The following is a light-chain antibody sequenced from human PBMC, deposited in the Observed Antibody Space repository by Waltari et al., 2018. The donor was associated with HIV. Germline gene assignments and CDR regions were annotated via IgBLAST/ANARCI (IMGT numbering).Light chain of an antibody. CDR1: SSNIASRS. J-gene: IGLJ2*01. CDR3: SAWDVTLNGLV. V-gene: IGLV1-44*01. Sequence: QSLLTQSPSASGTPGQRVNISCFGTSSNIASRSLNWYQHFPGTPPKPLIFSNPERPAGVPDRFSGSKSGTSASLAISGLQSQDEADYYCSAWDVTLNGLVFGGGTRLSVL. CDR2: SNP.